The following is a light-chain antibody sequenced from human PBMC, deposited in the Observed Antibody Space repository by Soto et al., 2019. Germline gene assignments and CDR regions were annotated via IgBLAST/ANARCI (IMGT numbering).Light chain of an antibody. V-gene: IGKV3-15*01. Sequence: EIMMTQPPATPSVSPGERATLSGRASQSVMSNLAWYQQKPGQAPRLLIYDASTRATGIPARFSGSGSGTEFTLTISSLQSEDFAVYYCQQYNNWPLTFGGGTKVDIK. CDR3: QQYNNWPLT. J-gene: IGKJ4*01. CDR1: QSVMSN. CDR2: DAS.